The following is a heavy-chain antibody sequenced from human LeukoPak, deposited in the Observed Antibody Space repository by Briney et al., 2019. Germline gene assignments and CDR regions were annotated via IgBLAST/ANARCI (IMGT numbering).Heavy chain of an antibody. V-gene: IGHV3-23*01. CDR2: ISGSGGSK. CDR3: AKWDYYYGMDV. CDR1: GFFFTSDG. Sequence: GGSLRLSCAASGFFFTSDGMRWVRQAPGKGLEWVSAISGSGGSKYSADSVKGRLTISRDNSKNTLYLQMNSLRAEDTAVYYCAKWDYYYGMDVWGQGTTVTVSS. J-gene: IGHJ6*02.